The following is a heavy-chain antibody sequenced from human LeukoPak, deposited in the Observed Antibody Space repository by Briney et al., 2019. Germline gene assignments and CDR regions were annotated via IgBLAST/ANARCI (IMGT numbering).Heavy chain of an antibody. J-gene: IGHJ4*02. CDR2: ISSSSSYI. Sequence: GGSLRLSCAASGFTFSSYSMNWVRQAPGKGLEWVSSISSSSSYIYYADSVKGRFTISRDNAKNSLYLQMNSLRAEDTALYYCARVIGNILTERRPFDYWGQGTLVTVSS. D-gene: IGHD3-9*01. V-gene: IGHV3-21*04. CDR3: ARVIGNILTERRPFDY. CDR1: GFTFSSYS.